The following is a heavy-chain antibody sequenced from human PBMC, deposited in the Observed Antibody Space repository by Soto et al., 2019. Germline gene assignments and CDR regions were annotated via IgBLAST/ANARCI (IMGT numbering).Heavy chain of an antibody. CDR3: ARAPGGYYYYYGMDV. D-gene: IGHD3-10*01. CDR2: INHSGST. Sequence: WETLSLTCAVYGGSFSGYYWSWIRQPPGKGLEWIGEINHSGSTNYNPSLKSRVTISVDTSKNQFSLKLSSVTAADTAVYYCARAPGGYYYYYGMDVWGQGTTVTVSS. J-gene: IGHJ6*02. CDR1: GGSFSGYY. V-gene: IGHV4-34*01.